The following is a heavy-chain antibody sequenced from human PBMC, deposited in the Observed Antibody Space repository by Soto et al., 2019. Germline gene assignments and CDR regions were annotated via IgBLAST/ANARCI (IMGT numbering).Heavy chain of an antibody. V-gene: IGHV4-59*01. J-gene: IGHJ5*02. D-gene: IGHD3-16*01. CDR1: GGSLNISC. CDR2: ICYSGST. CDR3: ARGAYYVSP. Sequence: QVQLQESGPGLVKPSETLSLTCTVSGGSLNISCWSWIRQPPGKGLEWIGFICYSGSTKYNPSLESRVTMSVDPSKNYCSLKVSSVTAADTALYYCARGAYYVSPWGHGTLVTVSS.